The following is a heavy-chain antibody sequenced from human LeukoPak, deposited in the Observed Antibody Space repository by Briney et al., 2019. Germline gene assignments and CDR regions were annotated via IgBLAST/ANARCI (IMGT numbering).Heavy chain of an antibody. D-gene: IGHD4-23*01. J-gene: IGHJ3*02. CDR2: IYHSGST. Sequence: SETLSLTCVVSGGSISSSNWWSWVRQPPEKGLEWIGEIYHSGSTNYNPSLKSRVTISVDKSKNQFSLKLSSVTAADTAVYYCARVLSTVVIPHAFVIWGQGTTVIVSS. CDR1: GGSISSSNW. V-gene: IGHV4-4*02. CDR3: ARVLSTVVIPHAFVI.